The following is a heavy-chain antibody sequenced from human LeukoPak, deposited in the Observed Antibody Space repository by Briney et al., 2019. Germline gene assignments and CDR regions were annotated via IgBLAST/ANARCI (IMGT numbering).Heavy chain of an antibody. CDR3: AKDPGVYSSSPSRFDP. D-gene: IGHD6-6*01. CDR1: GFTFSSYS. Sequence: GGSLRLSCAASGFTFSSYSMNWVRQAPGKGLEWVSSISSSSSYIYYADSVEGRFTISRDNAKNSLYLQMNSLRAEDTAVYYCAKDPGVYSSSPSRFDPWGQGTLVTVSS. J-gene: IGHJ5*02. V-gene: IGHV3-21*01. CDR2: ISSSSSYI.